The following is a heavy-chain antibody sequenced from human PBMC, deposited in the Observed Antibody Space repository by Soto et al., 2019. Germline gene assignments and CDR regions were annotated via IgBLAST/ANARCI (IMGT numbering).Heavy chain of an antibody. CDR1: GGSISSGGYY. CDR2: IYYSGST. CDR3: ARDKHSSSWYPVDWFDP. V-gene: IGHV4-39*02. Sequence: SETLSLTCTVSGGSISSGGYYWSWIRQHPGKGLEWIGSIYYSGSTYYNPSLKSRVTISVDTSKNQFSLKLSSVTAADTAVYYCARDKHSSSWYPVDWFDPWGQGTLVTVSS. J-gene: IGHJ5*02. D-gene: IGHD6-13*01.